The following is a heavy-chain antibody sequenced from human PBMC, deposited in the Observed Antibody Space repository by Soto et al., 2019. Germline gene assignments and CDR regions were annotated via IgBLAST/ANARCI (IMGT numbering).Heavy chain of an antibody. CDR3: ARWDLDW. CDR1: GFTFSHHG. D-gene: IGHD2-21*01. Sequence: QVQLVESGGGVVQPGKSLRLSCAASGFTFSHHGNHWVRQAPGKGLEWVAGIWYDGSLKYYGDSVQGRFTVSRDNYKNTVYLQMNSLRAEDSAVYYCARWDLDWWGQGTLVTVSS. V-gene: IGHV3-33*01. CDR2: IWYDGSLK. J-gene: IGHJ4*02.